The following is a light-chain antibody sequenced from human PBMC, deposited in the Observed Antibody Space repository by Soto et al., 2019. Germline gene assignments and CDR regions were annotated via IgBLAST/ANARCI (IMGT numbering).Light chain of an antibody. V-gene: IGKV3-20*01. Sequence: EVVLTQSPATLSLSPGQRSTLSCRASHSVGTNLMWYQQKPGQAPRLLIYGASSRATGIPDRFSGSGSGTDFTLTISRLEPEDFAVYYCQQYGSSPQTFGQGTKVDIK. J-gene: IGKJ1*01. CDR1: HSVGTN. CDR3: QQYGSSPQT. CDR2: GAS.